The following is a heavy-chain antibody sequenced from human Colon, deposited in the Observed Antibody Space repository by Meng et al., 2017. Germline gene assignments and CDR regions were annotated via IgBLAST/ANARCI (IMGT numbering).Heavy chain of an antibody. Sequence: EVEVGGSGGGVVQPGGSLRLSCVASGFTFSSYAMSWVRQAPGKGLEWVSAISNSGTSTYDADSVKGRFTISRDNSRNTLYLQMNSLRAEDTAVYYCAKGRTSDYWGQGTLVTVSS. J-gene: IGHJ4*02. CDR2: ISNSGTST. D-gene: IGHD3/OR15-3a*01. V-gene: IGHV3-23*04. CDR1: GFTFSSYA. CDR3: AKGRTSDY.